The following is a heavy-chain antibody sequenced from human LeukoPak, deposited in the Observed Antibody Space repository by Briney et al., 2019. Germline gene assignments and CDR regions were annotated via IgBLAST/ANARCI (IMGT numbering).Heavy chain of an antibody. V-gene: IGHV3-23*01. Sequence: GGSLRLSCAASGFTFTSYAMSWVRQAPGKGLEWVSAIGDNGGTTYYANSVKGRFTLSRDNSKNTLYLQMNSLRADDTAVYYCVCRIGGAPQWGQGTLVTVSS. D-gene: IGHD1-26*01. CDR1: GFTFTSYA. CDR2: IGDNGGTT. CDR3: VCRIGGAPQ. J-gene: IGHJ4*02.